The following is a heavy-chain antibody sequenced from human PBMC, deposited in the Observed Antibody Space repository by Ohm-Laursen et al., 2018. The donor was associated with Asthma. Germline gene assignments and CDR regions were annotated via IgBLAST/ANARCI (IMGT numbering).Heavy chain of an antibody. CDR2: ISYDGSNK. Sequence: SLRLSCAASGFTFSSYGMHWVRLAPGKGLEWVAVISYDGSNKYYADSVKGRFTISRDNSKNTLYLQMNSLRAEDTAVYYCAKDYYDSSGTVGYWGQGTLVTVSS. D-gene: IGHD3-22*01. V-gene: IGHV3-30*18. CDR1: GFTFSSYG. CDR3: AKDYYDSSGTVGY. J-gene: IGHJ4*02.